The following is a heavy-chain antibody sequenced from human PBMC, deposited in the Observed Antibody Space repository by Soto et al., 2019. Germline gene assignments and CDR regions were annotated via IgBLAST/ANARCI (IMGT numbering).Heavy chain of an antibody. CDR3: AKGRGPPPMVRGGKSVGTSDY. D-gene: IGHD3-10*01. Sequence: GGSLRLSCAASGFTFSSYGMHWVRQAPGKGLEWVAVISYDGSNKYYADSVKGRFTISRDNSKNTLYLQMNSLRAEDTAVYYCAKGRGPPPMVRGGKSVGTSDYWGQGTLVTVSS. J-gene: IGHJ4*02. V-gene: IGHV3-30*18. CDR1: GFTFSSYG. CDR2: ISYDGSNK.